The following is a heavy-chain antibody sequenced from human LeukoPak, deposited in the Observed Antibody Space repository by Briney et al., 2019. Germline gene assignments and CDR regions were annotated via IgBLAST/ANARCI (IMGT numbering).Heavy chain of an antibody. V-gene: IGHV5-51*01. CDR2: IYPGDSDT. Sequence: GESLKISCKGSGYYFPSYWIGWVRQTPGKGLEWMGIIYPGDSDTTYSPSFQGQVTISADKSISTAYLQWSSLKVSDTAMYYSARPNDYGSGSPAGYWGQGTLVTVSS. D-gene: IGHD3-10*01. J-gene: IGHJ4*02. CDR1: GYYFPSYW. CDR3: ARPNDYGSGSPAGY.